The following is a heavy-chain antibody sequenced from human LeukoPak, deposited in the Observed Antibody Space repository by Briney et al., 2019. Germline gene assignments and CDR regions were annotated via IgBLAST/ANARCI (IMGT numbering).Heavy chain of an antibody. CDR3: ARLRGYNAYWYFDL. V-gene: IGHV4-59*01. J-gene: IGHJ2*01. CDR2: IYYSGST. CDR1: GGSISSYY. D-gene: IGHD5-24*01. Sequence: SETLSLTCTVSGGSISSYYWSWIRQPPGKGLEWIGYIYYSGSTNYNPSLKSRVTISVDTSKNQFSLKLSSVTAADTAVYYCARLRGYNAYWYFDLWGRGTLVTVSS.